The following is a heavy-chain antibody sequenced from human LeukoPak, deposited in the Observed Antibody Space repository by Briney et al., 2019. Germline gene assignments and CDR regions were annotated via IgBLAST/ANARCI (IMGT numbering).Heavy chain of an antibody. D-gene: IGHD2-21*02. J-gene: IGHJ4*02. CDR2: INGDGSST. V-gene: IGHV3-74*01. Sequence: GGSLRPSCAASGFTFRSYWMHWVRQAPGKGLVWVSRINGDGSSTSYADSVKGRFTISRDNAKNTLHLQMNSLRAEDTGVYYCARDLGVRDGYWGQGTLVTVSS. CDR3: ARDLGVRDGY. CDR1: GFTFRSYW.